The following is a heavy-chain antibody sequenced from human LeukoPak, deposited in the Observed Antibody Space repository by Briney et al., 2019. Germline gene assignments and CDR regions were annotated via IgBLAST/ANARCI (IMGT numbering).Heavy chain of an antibody. J-gene: IGHJ4*02. D-gene: IGHD1-7*01. CDR2: TYYRSKWYN. Sequence: SQTLSLTCVISGDSVSSNSVAWNWIRQSPSRGLEWLGRTYYRSKWYNDYATSVKSRITINPDTSKNQFSLQLNSVTPEDTAICYCVRAHNWNFGYWGQGTLVTVSS. CDR1: GDSVSSNSVA. V-gene: IGHV6-1*01. CDR3: VRAHNWNFGY.